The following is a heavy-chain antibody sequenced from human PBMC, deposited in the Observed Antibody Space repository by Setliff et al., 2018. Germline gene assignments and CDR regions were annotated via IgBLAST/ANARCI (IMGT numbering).Heavy chain of an antibody. CDR3: ARINFYVGSGYYYAPDY. Sequence: ASVKVSCKASGYIFAGYYMHWVRQTPGQGLEWMGWINPISGGANYAQKFQGRVTLTRDTSISTGYMELGSLTSDDTAIYYCARINFYVGSGYYYAPDYWGPGTLVTVSS. D-gene: IGHD3-22*01. V-gene: IGHV1-2*02. J-gene: IGHJ4*02. CDR2: INPISGGA. CDR1: GYIFAGYY.